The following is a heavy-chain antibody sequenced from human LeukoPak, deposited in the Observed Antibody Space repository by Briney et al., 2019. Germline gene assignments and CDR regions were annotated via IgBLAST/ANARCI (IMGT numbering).Heavy chain of an antibody. J-gene: IGHJ1*01. CDR3: ARGDFITPGVAEYFQH. CDR2: INPNSGGT. V-gene: IGHV1-2*02. D-gene: IGHD3-22*01. Sequence: ASVKVSCKASGYTFTGYYMHWVRQAPGQGLEWMGWINPNSGGTNYAQKFQGRVTMTRDTSISTAYMELSRLRSDDTAVYYCARGDFITPGVAEYFQHWGQGTLVTVSS. CDR1: GYTFTGYY.